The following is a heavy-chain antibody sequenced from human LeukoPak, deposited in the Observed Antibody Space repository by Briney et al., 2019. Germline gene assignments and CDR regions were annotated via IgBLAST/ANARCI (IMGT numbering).Heavy chain of an antibody. J-gene: IGHJ5*01. D-gene: IGHD2-15*01. CDR1: GYTFTSYD. CDR3: ARGEQRYCSGGSCYSGASFYDS. CDR2: MNPNSGNT. Sequence: PGASVKVSCKASGYTFTSYDINWVRQATGQGLEWMGWMNPNSGNTGYAQKFQGRVTITRNTSISTAYMELSSLRSEDTAVYYCARGEQRYCSGGSCYSGASFYDSWGQGTLVTVSS. V-gene: IGHV1-8*03.